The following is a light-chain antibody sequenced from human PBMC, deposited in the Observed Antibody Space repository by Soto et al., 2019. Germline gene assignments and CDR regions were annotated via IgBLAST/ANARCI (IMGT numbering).Light chain of an antibody. CDR3: AAWDDSLNGPV. J-gene: IGLJ3*02. Sequence: QSVLTQPPSASGTPGQGVTISCSGSSSDIGSNTVNWYQQHPGTAPKLLIYFNNQRPSGVPDRFSGSKSGTSASLAISGLQSEDEAQYYCAAWDDSLNGPVFGGGTKLTVL. CDR1: SSDIGSNT. CDR2: FNN. V-gene: IGLV1-44*01.